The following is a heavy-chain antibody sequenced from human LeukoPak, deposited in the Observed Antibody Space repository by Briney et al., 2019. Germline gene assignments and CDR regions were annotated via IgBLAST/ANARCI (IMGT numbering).Heavy chain of an antibody. D-gene: IGHD3-10*01. J-gene: IGHJ4*02. V-gene: IGHV4-39*07. CDR2: IYYSGST. Sequence: PSETLSLTCTVSGGSISSSSYYWGWIRQPPGKGLEWIGSIYYSGSTYYNPSLKSRVTISVDTSKNRFSLKLSSVTAADTAVYYCAQQAMVRGDTLDYWGQGTLVTVSS. CDR3: AQQAMVRGDTLDY. CDR1: GGSISSSSYY.